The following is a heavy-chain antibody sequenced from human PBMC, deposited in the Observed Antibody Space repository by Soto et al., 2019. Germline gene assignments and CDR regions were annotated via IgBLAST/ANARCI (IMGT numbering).Heavy chain of an antibody. Sequence: EVQLVESGGGLVKPGGSLRLYCAASGFTFSRAWVNWVRLAPGKGLEWVGRIRSKADGGTTDYTAPVEGRFTVSRDDSKNTAYLQMNSLKTEDTAVYYCTTVSLHFWWGAFDIWGLGTMVTVSS. CDR3: TTVSLHFWWGAFDI. CDR1: GFTFSRAW. V-gene: IGHV3-15*07. CDR2: IRSKADGGTT. D-gene: IGHD2-8*02. J-gene: IGHJ3*02.